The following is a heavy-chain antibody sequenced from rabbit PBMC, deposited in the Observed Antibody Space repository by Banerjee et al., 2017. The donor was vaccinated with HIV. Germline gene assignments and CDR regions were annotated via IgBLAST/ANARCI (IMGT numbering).Heavy chain of an antibody. CDR2: IYAGSNVNT. Sequence: QERLVESGGGLVQPEGSLPLTCTASGFSFSSGYDMCWVRQAPGKGLEWIACIYAGSNVNTYYASWAKGRFTISKTSSTTVTLQLNSLTAADTATYFCARDLVVAGVGYFNLWCPGTLVTVS. J-gene: IGHJ4*01. CDR1: GFSFSSGYD. CDR3: ARDLVVAGVGYFNL. D-gene: IGHD4-1*01. V-gene: IGHV1S45*01.